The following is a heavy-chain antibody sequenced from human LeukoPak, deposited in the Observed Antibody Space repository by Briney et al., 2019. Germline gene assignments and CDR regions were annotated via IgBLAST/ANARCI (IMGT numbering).Heavy chain of an antibody. CDR2: IIPIFGTA. V-gene: IGHV1-69*05. CDR1: GGTFSSYA. Sequence: SVKVSCKASGGTFSSYAISWVPQAPGHGLEWMGRIIPIFGTANYAQKFQGRVTINTDESTSTAYMELSSLRSEDTAVYYCARNSAITGLFDYWGQGTLVTVSS. J-gene: IGHJ4*02. CDR3: ARNSAITGLFDY. D-gene: IGHD5-24*01.